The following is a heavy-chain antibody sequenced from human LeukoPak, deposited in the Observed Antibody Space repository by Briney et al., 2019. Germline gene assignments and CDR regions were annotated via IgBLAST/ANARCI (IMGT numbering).Heavy chain of an antibody. CDR2: ISGSGGST. J-gene: IGHJ4*02. CDR1: GFTFSSYA. V-gene: IGHV3-23*01. D-gene: IGHD5-24*01. Sequence: GGSLRLSCAASGFTFSSYAMSWVRQAPGKGLEWVSAISGSGGSTYYAYSVKGRFTISRDNSKNTLYLQMNSLRAEDTAVYYCAKLGMATILGYFDYWGQGTLVTVSS. CDR3: AKLGMATILGYFDY.